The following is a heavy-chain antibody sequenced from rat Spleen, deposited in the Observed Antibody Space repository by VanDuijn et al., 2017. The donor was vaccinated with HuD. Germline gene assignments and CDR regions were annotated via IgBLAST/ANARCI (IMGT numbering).Heavy chain of an antibody. CDR2: IWTGGST. CDR3: ARESRTGNYFDY. V-gene: IGHV2-30*01. Sequence: QVQLKESGPGLVQPSQTLSLTCTVSGFSLTSYNVHWVRQPTGKGLDWMGIIWTGGSTDYNSALKSRLSISRDTSKRQVFLKMNSLRTEDIATYYCARESRTGNYFDYWGQGVMVTVSS. D-gene: IGHD5-1*01. J-gene: IGHJ2*01. CDR1: GFSLTSYN.